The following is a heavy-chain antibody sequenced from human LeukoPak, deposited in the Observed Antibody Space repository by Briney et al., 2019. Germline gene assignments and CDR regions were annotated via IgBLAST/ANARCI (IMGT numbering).Heavy chain of an antibody. V-gene: IGHV3-48*01. J-gene: IGHJ4*02. D-gene: IGHD1-1*01. CDR3: ARGTTCDY. CDR2: ISSSSSTI. Sequence: GGSLRLSCAASGFTFSSYSMNWVRQAPGKGLEWVSYISSSSSTIYYADSVKGRFTISRDNAKNSLYLQMNSLRAEDTAVYYCARGTTCDYWGQGTLVTVPS. CDR1: GFTFSSYS.